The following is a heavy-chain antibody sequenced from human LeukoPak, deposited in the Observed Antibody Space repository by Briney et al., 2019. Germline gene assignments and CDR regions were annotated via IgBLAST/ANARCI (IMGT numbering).Heavy chain of an antibody. CDR3: AKDRYYYDSSGYLFDY. Sequence: GGSLRLSCAASGFTFSSYAMSCLRQAPGKALEWVSAITGSSGTTYYADPEKGRFTISRDNSKITLYLQMNSLRAEDTAVYYCAKDRYYYDSSGYLFDYWGQGTLVTVSS. V-gene: IGHV3-23*01. CDR2: ITGSSGTT. CDR1: GFTFSSYA. D-gene: IGHD3-22*01. J-gene: IGHJ4*02.